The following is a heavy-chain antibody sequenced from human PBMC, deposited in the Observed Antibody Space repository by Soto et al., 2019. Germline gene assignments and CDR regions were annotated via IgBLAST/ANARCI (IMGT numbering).Heavy chain of an antibody. J-gene: IGHJ4*02. Sequence: SETLSLTCFVSGGSVTSHHWSWIRQPPGKGLEWIGYIYHSGSTYYNPSLKSRVTISVDTSKNQFSLKLTSVTAADTAVYYCARELYASGRFDYWGQGTLVTVSS. CDR2: IYHSGST. CDR3: ARELYASGRFDY. D-gene: IGHD3-10*01. V-gene: IGHV4-30-4*08. CDR1: GGSVTSHH.